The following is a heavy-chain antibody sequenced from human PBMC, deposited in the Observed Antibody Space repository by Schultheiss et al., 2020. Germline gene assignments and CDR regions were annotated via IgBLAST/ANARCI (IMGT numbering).Heavy chain of an antibody. D-gene: IGHD2-2*01. V-gene: IGHV4-31*03. CDR3: ARDRSGWDDFGCSSTSCYGFDY. J-gene: IGHJ4*02. Sequence: SQTLSLTCTVSGGSISSGGYYWSWIRQHPGKGLEWIGYIYYSGSTYYNPSLKSRVTISVDTSKNQFSLKLSSVTAADTAVYYCARDRSGWDDFGCSSTSCYGFDYWGQGTLVTVSA. CDR1: GGSISSGGYY. CDR2: IYYSGST.